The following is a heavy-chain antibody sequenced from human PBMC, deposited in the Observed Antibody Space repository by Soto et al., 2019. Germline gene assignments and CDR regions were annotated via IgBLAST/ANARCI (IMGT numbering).Heavy chain of an antibody. CDR2: LFYTGRT. D-gene: IGHD3-10*01. CDR3: ERHRPGDSGSGRDY. J-gene: IGHJ4*02. CDR1: GGSISSGSYY. V-gene: IGHV4-39*01. Sequence: SETLSLTCIVSGGSISSGSYYWGWIRQPPGKGLEWIGSLFYTGRTYYNPSLKSRATMSVDMSKNQFSLKLSSVTATDTAIYFCERHRPGDSGSGRDYWGQGSRVTVSS.